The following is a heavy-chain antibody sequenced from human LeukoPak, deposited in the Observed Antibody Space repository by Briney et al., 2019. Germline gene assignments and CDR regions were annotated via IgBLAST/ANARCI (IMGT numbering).Heavy chain of an antibody. J-gene: IGHJ4*02. CDR2: INPNSGGT. V-gene: IGHV1-2*02. CDR3: ARDKYYYDSSGLFDY. CDR1: GYTFTSYY. D-gene: IGHD3-22*01. Sequence: ASVKVSCKASGYTFTSYYMHWVRQAPGQGLEWMGWINPNSGGTNYAQKFQGRVTMTRDTSISTAYMELSRLRSDDTAVYYCARDKYYYDSSGLFDYWGQGTLVTVSS.